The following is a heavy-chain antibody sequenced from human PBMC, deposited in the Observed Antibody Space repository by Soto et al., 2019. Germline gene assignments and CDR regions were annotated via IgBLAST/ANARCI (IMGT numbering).Heavy chain of an antibody. CDR1: GFSFSTYS. CDR2: ISSTSTYI. J-gene: IGHJ3*02. Sequence: PGGSLRLSCAASGFSFSTYSMNWVRQAPGKGLEWVSSISSTSTYIYSADSMKGRFTISRDNAKNSLYLQMNSLRAEDTAIYSCVRDLMHGAFDSWGQGTMVNVSS. CDR3: VRDLMHGAFDS. V-gene: IGHV3-21*01.